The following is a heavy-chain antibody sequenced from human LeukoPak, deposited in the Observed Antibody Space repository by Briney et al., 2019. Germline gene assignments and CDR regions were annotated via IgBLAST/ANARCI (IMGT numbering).Heavy chain of an antibody. CDR3: TTYLSTASIGDF. CDR2: IHTKAEGATT. V-gene: IGHV3-15*05. D-gene: IGHD3-9*01. CDR1: GFTLSNDW. J-gene: IGHJ4*02. Sequence: KAGGSLRLSCAASGFTLSNDWMGWVRQAPGKGLEWVGRIHTKAEGATTEYAAPVKGRFTISRDDPKNTLYLQMSSLKAEDTAVYYCTTYLSTASIGDFWGQGTLVTVSS.